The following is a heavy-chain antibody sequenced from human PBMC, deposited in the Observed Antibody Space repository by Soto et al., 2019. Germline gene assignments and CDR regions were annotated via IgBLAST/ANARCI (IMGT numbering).Heavy chain of an antibody. D-gene: IGHD5-12*01. CDR2: IKDGGRT. CDR1: GGSLSGYY. J-gene: IGHJ4*02. Sequence: QVQLQQWGAGRLKPSETLSLNCAVNGGSLSGYYLSWIRQPPGKGLEWIGEIKDGGRTNYSPSLKSRATIASDTSNNQFSLRLYSVTTADTGVYYCARGQEGVVSTHWDQGTLVTVSS. CDR3: ARGQEGVVSTH. V-gene: IGHV4-34*01.